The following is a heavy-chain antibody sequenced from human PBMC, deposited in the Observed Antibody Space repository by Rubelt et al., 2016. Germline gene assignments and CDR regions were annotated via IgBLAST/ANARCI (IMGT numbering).Heavy chain of an antibody. J-gene: IGHJ4*02. CDR2: IIPILGIA. CDR3: AIEIRGTIFGVAPRPNLAGGD. Sequence: QVQLVQSGAEVKKPGSSVKVSCKASGGTFSSYAISWVRQAPGQGLEWMGRIIPILGIANYAQKFQGRVTITADKSTSTAYMELSSLRSEDTAVYYCAIEIRGTIFGVAPRPNLAGGDWGQGTLVTVSS. V-gene: IGHV1-69*09. D-gene: IGHD3-3*01. CDR1: GGTFSSYA.